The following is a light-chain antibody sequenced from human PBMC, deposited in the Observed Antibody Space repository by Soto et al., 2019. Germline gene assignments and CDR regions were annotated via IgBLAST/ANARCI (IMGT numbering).Light chain of an antibody. Sequence: QTVVTQSPSASASLGASVKLTCTLSSGHSSYAIAWHQQQPGKGPRYLMKLNSDGSHSKGDGIPDRFSGSSSGAERYLTISSLQSEDEADYYCQTWGTGVWVFGGGTKLTVL. V-gene: IGLV4-69*01. CDR2: LNSDGSH. J-gene: IGLJ3*02. CDR1: SGHSSYA. CDR3: QTWGTGVWV.